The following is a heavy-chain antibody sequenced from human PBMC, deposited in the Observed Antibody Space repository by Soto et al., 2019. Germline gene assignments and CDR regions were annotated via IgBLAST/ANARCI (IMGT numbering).Heavy chain of an antibody. CDR1: GFTFSSYS. J-gene: IGHJ4*02. Sequence: EVQLVESGGGLVQPGGSLRLSCAASGFTFSSYSMNWVRQAPGKGLEWVSYISSSSSTIYYADSVKGRFTISRDNAKNSLYLQMNSLRAEDTAVYYCARGNLNIVASDVDFWGQGTLVTVSS. V-gene: IGHV3-48*01. CDR2: ISSSSSTI. CDR3: ARGNLNIVASDVDF. D-gene: IGHD5-12*01.